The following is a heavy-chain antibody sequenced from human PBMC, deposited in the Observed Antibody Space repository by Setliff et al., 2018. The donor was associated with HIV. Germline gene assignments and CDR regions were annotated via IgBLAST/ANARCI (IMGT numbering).Heavy chain of an antibody. V-gene: IGHV4-39*07. D-gene: IGHD5-18*01. CDR1: GGSISSGSYY. J-gene: IGHJ4*02. CDR2: IYHSGST. Sequence: PSETLSLTCTVSGGSISSGSYYWGWIRQPPGKGLEWIGSIYHSGSTNYNPSLKSRVTISIDKSKKQFSLKLSSVTAADTAVYYCARRPYTALVPFDYWGQGTLVTVSS. CDR3: ARRPYTALVPFDY.